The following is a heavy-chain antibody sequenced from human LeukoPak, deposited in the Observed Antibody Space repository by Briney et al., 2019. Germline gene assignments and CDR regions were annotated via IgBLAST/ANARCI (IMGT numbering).Heavy chain of an antibody. CDR2: ISWNSGSI. V-gene: IGHV3-9*01. Sequence: GRPLRLSCAASGFTFDDYAMHWVRQAPGKGLEWVSGISWNSGSIGYADSVKGRFTISRDNAKNSLYLQMNSLRAEDTALYYCAKDTEYSSGSFDYWGQGTLVTVSS. CDR1: GFTFDDYA. CDR3: AKDTEYSSGSFDY. D-gene: IGHD6-19*01. J-gene: IGHJ4*02.